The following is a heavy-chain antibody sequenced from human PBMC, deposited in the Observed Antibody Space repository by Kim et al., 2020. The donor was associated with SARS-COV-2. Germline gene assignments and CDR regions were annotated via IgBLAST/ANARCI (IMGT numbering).Heavy chain of an antibody. D-gene: IGHD5-18*01. CDR2: FDPEDGET. V-gene: IGHV1-24*01. Sequence: ASVKVSCKVSGYTLTELSMHWVRQAPGKGLEWMGGFDPEDGETIYAQKFQGRVTMTEDTSTDTAYMELSSLRSEDTAVYYCATSPYIQRGWYFDLWGRGTLVTVSS. CDR1: GYTLTELS. J-gene: IGHJ2*01. CDR3: ATSPYIQRGWYFDL.